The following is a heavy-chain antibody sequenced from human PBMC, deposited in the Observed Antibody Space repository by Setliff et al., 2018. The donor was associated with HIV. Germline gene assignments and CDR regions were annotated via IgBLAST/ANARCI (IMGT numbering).Heavy chain of an antibody. CDR1: GGSISDSH. CDR3: ARGSLYSSSSFFDY. D-gene: IGHD6-13*01. J-gene: IGHJ4*02. V-gene: IGHV4-59*01. CDR2: IYYSRTSSYENFFHTGTT. Sequence: LSLTCTVSGGSISDSHWSWIRQPPGKGLEWIGYIYYSRTSSYENFFHTGTTNYNPSLKSRVTISVDTSKNQFSLKLSSVTAADTAVYYCARGSLYSSSSFFDYWGQGTLVTVSS.